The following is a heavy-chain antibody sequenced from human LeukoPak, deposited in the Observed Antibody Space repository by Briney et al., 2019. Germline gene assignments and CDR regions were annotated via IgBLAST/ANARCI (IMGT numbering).Heavy chain of an antibody. D-gene: IGHD6-13*01. V-gene: IGHV3-11*03. J-gene: IGHJ4*02. CDR1: GFTFSDYY. CDR3: ATKEGYRSSWPVGVDY. CDR2: ISSSSSYT. Sequence: GGSLRFSCAASGFTFSDYYMSWIRQAPGKGLEWVSYISSSSSYTNYADSVKGRFTISRDNAKNSLYLQMNSLRAEDTAVYYCATKEGYRSSWPVGVDYWGQGTLVTVSS.